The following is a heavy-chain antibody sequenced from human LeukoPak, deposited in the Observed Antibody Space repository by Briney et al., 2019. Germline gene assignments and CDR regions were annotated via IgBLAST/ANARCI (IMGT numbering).Heavy chain of an antibody. CDR2: ISSNGGST. D-gene: IGHD6-13*01. V-gene: IGHV3-64D*06. CDR3: VKDPQQQALGYFDY. Sequence: PGGSLRLSCSASGFTFSSYAMHWVRQAPGKGLEYVSAISSNGGSTYYADSVKGRFTIFRDNSKNTLYLQMSSLRAEDTAVYYCVKDPQQQALGYFDYWGQGTLVTVSS. J-gene: IGHJ4*02. CDR1: GFTFSSYA.